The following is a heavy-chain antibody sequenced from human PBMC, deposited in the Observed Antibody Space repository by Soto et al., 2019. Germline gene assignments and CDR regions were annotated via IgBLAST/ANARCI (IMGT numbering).Heavy chain of an antibody. CDR2: INSDVSST. J-gene: IGHJ6*02. Sequence: EVQLVESGGGLVQPGGSLRLSCVASGFSFSDYWMHWVRQAPGKGLVWVSRINSDVSSTTYADSVKGRFTIFRDSAKNTLYLQMNSLRAEDTAVYYCARDRVAAAGTVRWRYFYYYGMDVWGQGTTVTVSS. CDR1: GFSFSDYW. D-gene: IGHD6-13*01. V-gene: IGHV3-74*01. CDR3: ARDRVAAAGTVRWRYFYYYGMDV.